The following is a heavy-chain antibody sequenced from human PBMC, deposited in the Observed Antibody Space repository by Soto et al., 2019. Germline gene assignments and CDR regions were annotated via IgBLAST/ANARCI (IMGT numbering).Heavy chain of an antibody. CDR3: ARGPDIVVVPAAEVDY. D-gene: IGHD2-2*01. Sequence: GASVKVSCKASGYTFTGYYMHWVRQAPGQRLEWMGWINPNSGGTNYAQKFQGRVTMTRDTSISTAYMELSRLRSDDTAVYYCARGPDIVVVPAAEVDYWGQGTLVTVSS. CDR1: GYTFTGYY. V-gene: IGHV1-2*02. J-gene: IGHJ4*02. CDR2: INPNSGGT.